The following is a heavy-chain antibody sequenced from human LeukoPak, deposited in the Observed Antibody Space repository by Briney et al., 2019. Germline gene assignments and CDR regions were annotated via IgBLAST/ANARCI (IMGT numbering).Heavy chain of an antibody. D-gene: IGHD6-19*01. V-gene: IGHV4-34*01. Sequence: SETLSLTCAVYGGSFSGYYWSWIRQPPGKGLEWIGEINHSGSTNCNPSLKSRVTISVDTSKNQFSLKLSSVTAADTAVYYCARAGYSSGWTLSPPDASDIWGQGTMVTVSS. CDR1: GGSFSGYY. CDR2: INHSGST. CDR3: ARAGYSSGWTLSPPDASDI. J-gene: IGHJ3*02.